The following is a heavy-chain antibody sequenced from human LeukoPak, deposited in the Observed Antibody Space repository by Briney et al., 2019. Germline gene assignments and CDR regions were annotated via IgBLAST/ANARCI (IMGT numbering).Heavy chain of an antibody. V-gene: IGHV3-9*01. D-gene: IGHD6-19*01. J-gene: IGHJ6*02. CDR1: GFTFDDYA. CDR3: ASASAVAGIRRYYYYGMDV. CDR2: ISWNSGST. Sequence: GGSLRLSCAASGFTFDDYAMHWVRQAPGKGLEWVSGISWNSGSTGYADSVKGRFTISRDNAKNSLYLQMNSLRAEDTALYYCASASAVAGIRRYYYYGMDVWGQGTTVTVSS.